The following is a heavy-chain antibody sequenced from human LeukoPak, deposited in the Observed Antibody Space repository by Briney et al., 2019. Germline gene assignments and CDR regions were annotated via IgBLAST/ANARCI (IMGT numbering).Heavy chain of an antibody. D-gene: IGHD6-6*01. J-gene: IGHJ5*02. V-gene: IGHV3-7*03. CDR3: ARDGPYSTSATHPP. CDR2: IKQDGSEK. CDR1: GFTFSSSW. Sequence: PGGSLRLSCAASGFTFSSSWMSWVRRAPGKGLEWVANIKQDGSEKYYVGSVKGRFTISRDNAKNSLYLQMDSLRAEDTAVYHCARDGPYSTSATHPPWGQGTLVTVSS.